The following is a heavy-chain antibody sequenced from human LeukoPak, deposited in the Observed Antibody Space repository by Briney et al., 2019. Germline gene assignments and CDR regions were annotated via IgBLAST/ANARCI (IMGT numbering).Heavy chain of an antibody. CDR1: GYIFIDYY. J-gene: IGHJ4*02. CDR2: INLKSGGT. V-gene: IGHV1-2*02. D-gene: IGHD3-9*01. CDR3: ARSPHILTGENFDY. Sequence: ASVKVSCKASGYIFIDYYVHWVRQAPGQGLEWMGWINLKSGGTNYAQKFQGRVTMTRDTSISTAYMELSRLRSDDTAVYYCARSPHILTGENFDYWGQGTLVTVSS.